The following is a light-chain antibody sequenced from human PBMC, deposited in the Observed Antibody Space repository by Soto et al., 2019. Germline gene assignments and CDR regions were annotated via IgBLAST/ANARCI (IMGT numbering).Light chain of an antibody. J-gene: IGLJ7*01. V-gene: IGLV1-47*01. Sequence: QSVLTQPPSASGTPGQRVTISCSGSRSNIGKNNVYWYQQLPGMAPKLLIYRNDQRPSGVPDRFSGSKSGTSASLAISGLRCEDEADYYCAAWDDSLRGAVFGGGTQLTVL. CDR1: RSNIGKNN. CDR3: AAWDDSLRGAV. CDR2: RND.